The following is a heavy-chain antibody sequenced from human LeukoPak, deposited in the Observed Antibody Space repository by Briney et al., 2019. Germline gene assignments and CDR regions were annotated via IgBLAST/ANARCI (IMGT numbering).Heavy chain of an antibody. D-gene: IGHD2-15*01. V-gene: IGHV4-59*08. Sequence: PSETLSLTCTVSGGSISPYYWNWIRQPPGRGLEWIGYIYYTGSANYNPSLNSRVTMSLDTSKNQFSLKLTSVTAADTAVYYCARGDCSGGTCYPFYWYFDLWGRGALVTVSS. CDR3: ARGDCSGGTCYPFYWYFDL. CDR1: GGSISPYY. CDR2: IYYTGSA. J-gene: IGHJ2*01.